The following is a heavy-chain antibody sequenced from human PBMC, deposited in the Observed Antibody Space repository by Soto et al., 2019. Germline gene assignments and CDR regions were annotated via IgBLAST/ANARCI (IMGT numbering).Heavy chain of an antibody. CDR2: IKEDGSEK. V-gene: IGHV3-7*04. D-gene: IGHD3-10*01. CDR3: ARDFYYYGSGSSPLFDY. CDR1: EFTFSHYW. J-gene: IGHJ4*02. Sequence: HPGGSLRLSCAASEFTFSHYWMSWVRQAPGKGLEWVANIKEDGSEKSYVDSVKGRFAISRDNTKNILYLQMNSLRAEDTAVYYCARDFYYYGSGSSPLFDYWGQGTLVTVSS.